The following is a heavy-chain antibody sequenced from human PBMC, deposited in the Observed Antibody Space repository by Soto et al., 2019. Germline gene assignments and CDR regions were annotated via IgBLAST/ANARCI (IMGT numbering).Heavy chain of an antibody. D-gene: IGHD5-12*01. CDR3: ARGGGYDSFDY. CDR2: ISHLEST. V-gene: IGHV4-30-2*06. CDR1: GASISYGGFS. J-gene: IGHJ4*02. Sequence: PSETLSLTCTVSGASISYGGFSWSWIRQSPGKGLEWIGYISHLESTYFHPSFKSRLTMSIDRTMNQFSLKLSSVTAADMAVYYCARGGGYDSFDYWGQGVLVTVSS.